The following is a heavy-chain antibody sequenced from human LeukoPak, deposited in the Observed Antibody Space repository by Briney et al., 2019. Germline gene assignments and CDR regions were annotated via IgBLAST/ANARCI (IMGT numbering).Heavy chain of an antibody. Sequence: AWGSLRLSCAASGFTFSSYAMSWVRQAPGKGLEWVSAISGSGGSTYYADSVKGRFTISRDNSKNTLYLQMNSLRAEDTAVYYCAKDNRYCSSTSCYDDAFDIWGQGTMVTVSS. D-gene: IGHD2-2*01. V-gene: IGHV3-23*01. J-gene: IGHJ3*02. CDR2: ISGSGGST. CDR1: GFTFSSYA. CDR3: AKDNRYCSSTSCYDDAFDI.